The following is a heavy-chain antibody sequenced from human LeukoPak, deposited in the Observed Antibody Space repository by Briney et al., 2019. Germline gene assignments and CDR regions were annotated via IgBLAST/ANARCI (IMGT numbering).Heavy chain of an antibody. CDR2: ISGSGGST. CDR1: GFTFSSYA. V-gene: IGHV3-23*01. CDR3: AKGSSGGIAVAGFPY. Sequence: PGGSLRLSCAASGFTFSSYAMSWVRQAPGKGLEWVSAISGSGGSTYYADSVKGRFTISRDNSKNMLYLQMNSLRAEDTAVYYCAKGSSGGIAVAGFPYWGQGTLVTVSS. D-gene: IGHD6-19*01. J-gene: IGHJ4*02.